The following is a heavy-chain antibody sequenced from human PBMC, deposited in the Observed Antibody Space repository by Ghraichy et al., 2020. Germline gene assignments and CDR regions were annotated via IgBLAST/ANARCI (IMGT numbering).Heavy chain of an antibody. CDR1: GFTFGSHW. CDR3: ARMDYGDNYYYYYGMGV. V-gene: IGHV3-74*01. Sequence: GGSLRLSCAASGFTFGSHWMHWVRQAPGKGLVWVSRIDSDGSSTTYADSVKGRFTISRDNAKNTLFLQMNGLRPEDTAVYYCARMDYGDNYYYYYGMGVWGQGTTVTVS. CDR2: IDSDGSST. D-gene: IGHD4-17*01. J-gene: IGHJ6*02.